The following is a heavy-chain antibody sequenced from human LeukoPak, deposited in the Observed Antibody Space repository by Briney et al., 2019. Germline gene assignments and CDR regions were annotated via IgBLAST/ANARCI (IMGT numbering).Heavy chain of an antibody. CDR2: ISGSGGST. D-gene: IGHD1-26*01. CDR3: AKDLVGATTPNWFDP. J-gene: IGHJ5*02. CDR1: GFTFSNYA. V-gene: IGHV3-23*01. Sequence: GGSLRLSCAASGFTFSNYAMSWVRQAPGKGLEWVSAISGSGGSTYYADSVKGRFTISRDNSKNTLYLQMNSLRAEDTAVYYCAKDLVGATTPNWFDPWGQGTLVTVSS.